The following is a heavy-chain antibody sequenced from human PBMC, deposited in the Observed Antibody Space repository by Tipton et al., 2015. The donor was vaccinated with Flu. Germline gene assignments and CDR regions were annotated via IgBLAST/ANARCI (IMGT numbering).Heavy chain of an antibody. CDR3: ARHTGDSVRGVIDY. V-gene: IGHV4-38-2*01. Sequence: LRLSCSVSGDSVGSDYYWGWIRQSPGKGLEWIGNSYHTGSTYYNPTLKSRVTISVDRSKNQFSLRLSSVTAADTAVYYCARHTGDSVRGVIDYWGQGTLVTVSS. CDR1: GDSVGSDYY. D-gene: IGHD3-10*02. CDR2: SYHTGST. J-gene: IGHJ4*02.